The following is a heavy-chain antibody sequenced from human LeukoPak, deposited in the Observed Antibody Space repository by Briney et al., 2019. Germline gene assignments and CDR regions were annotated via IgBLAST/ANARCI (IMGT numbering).Heavy chain of an antibody. D-gene: IGHD2-15*01. CDR1: GGTFSGYA. Sequence: ASVKVSCKASGGTFSGYAISWVRQAPGQGLEWMGRIIPIFGIANYAQKFQGRVTITADKSTSTAYMELSSLRSEDTAVYYCARLSDCSGGSCYSYYYYGMDVWGQGTTVTVSS. J-gene: IGHJ6*02. CDR3: ARLSDCSGGSCYSYYYYGMDV. V-gene: IGHV1-69*04. CDR2: IIPIFGIA.